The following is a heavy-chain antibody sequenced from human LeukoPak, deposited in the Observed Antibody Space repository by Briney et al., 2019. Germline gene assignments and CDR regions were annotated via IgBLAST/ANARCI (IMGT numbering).Heavy chain of an antibody. Sequence: GESLRLSCEVSGITFSSYWMSWVRQAPGKGLEWVANIKHDGSEKYYVDSVKGRFTISRDNAKNSLYLQMNSLRAEDTAVYYCARDTTVTTRPFDYWGQGTLVTVSS. V-gene: IGHV3-7*01. D-gene: IGHD4-17*01. CDR3: ARDTTVTTRPFDY. J-gene: IGHJ4*02. CDR1: GITFSSYW. CDR2: IKHDGSEK.